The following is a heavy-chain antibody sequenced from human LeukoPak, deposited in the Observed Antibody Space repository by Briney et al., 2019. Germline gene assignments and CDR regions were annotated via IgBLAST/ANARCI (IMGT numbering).Heavy chain of an antibody. D-gene: IGHD2-2*01. J-gene: IGHJ6*04. CDR1: GFTFSSYG. Sequence: GGSLRLSCAASGFTFSSYGMHWVRQAPGKGLEWVAAIWYDGSNKYYADSVKGRFTISRDNSKNTLYLQMNSLRAEDTAVYYCAGHPRYCSSTSCLYGMDVWGKGATVTVSS. CDR2: IWYDGSNK. V-gene: IGHV3-33*01. CDR3: AGHPRYCSSTSCLYGMDV.